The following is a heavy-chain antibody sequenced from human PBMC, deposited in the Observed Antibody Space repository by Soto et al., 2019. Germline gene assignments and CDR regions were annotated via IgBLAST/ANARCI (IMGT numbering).Heavy chain of an antibody. CDR2: ISSSSSYI. D-gene: IGHD5-18*01. CDR1: GFTFSSYS. CDR3: ARGYSYGKKGFDY. V-gene: IGHV3-21*01. Sequence: GGSLSLSCASSGFTFSSYSMNWVRQAPGKGLEWVSSISSSSSYIYYADSVKGRFTISRDNAKNSVYLQMNSLRAENTAVYYCARGYSYGKKGFDYWGQGTLVTSPQ. J-gene: IGHJ4*02.